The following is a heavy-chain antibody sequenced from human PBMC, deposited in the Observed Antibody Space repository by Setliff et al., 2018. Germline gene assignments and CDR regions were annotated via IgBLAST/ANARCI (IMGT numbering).Heavy chain of an antibody. D-gene: IGHD3-3*01. V-gene: IGHV1-46*01. CDR1: GYTFTTYY. CDR2: INPGDGST. J-gene: IGHJ4*02. Sequence: ASVKVSCKASGYTFTTYYMHWVRQAPGQGLEWMGVINPGDGSTTYAQKFQGRVKMTRDTSTNTVYMQLNSLRFEDRAVYYCARENTAKNFWGEESDYLGQGTLVTVSS. CDR3: ARENTAKNFWGEESDY.